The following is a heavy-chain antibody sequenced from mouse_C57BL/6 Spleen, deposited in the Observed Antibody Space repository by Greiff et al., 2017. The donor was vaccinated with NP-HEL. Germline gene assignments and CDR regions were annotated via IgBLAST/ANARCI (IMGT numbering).Heavy chain of an antibody. CDR2: ISDGGSYT. D-gene: IGHD2-5*01. CDR1: GFTFSSYA. J-gene: IGHJ3*01. V-gene: IGHV5-4*01. Sequence: EVQLVESGGGLVKPGGSLKLSCAASGFTFSSYAMSWVRQTPEKRLEWVATISDGGSYTYYPDNVKGRFTITRDNAKNNLYLQMSHLKSEDTAMYYCARDSNSAWFAYWGQGTLVTVSA. CDR3: ARDSNSAWFAY.